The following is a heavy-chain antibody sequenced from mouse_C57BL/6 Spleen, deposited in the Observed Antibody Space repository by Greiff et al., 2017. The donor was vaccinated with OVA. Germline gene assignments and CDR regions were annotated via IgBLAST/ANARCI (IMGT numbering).Heavy chain of an antibody. V-gene: IGHV1-64*01. CDR2: IHPNSGST. Sequence: VQLQQPGAELVKPGASVKLSCKASGYTFTSYWMHWVKQRPGQGLEWIGMIHPNSGSTNYNEKFKSKATLTIDKSSSTAYMQLSSLTSEDSAVYYCADGYYEDAMDYWGQGTSVTVSS. D-gene: IGHD2-3*01. CDR1: GYTFTSYW. J-gene: IGHJ4*01. CDR3: ADGYYEDAMDY.